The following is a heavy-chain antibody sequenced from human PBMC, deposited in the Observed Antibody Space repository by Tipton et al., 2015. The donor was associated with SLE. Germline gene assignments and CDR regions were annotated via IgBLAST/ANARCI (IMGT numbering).Heavy chain of an antibody. CDR2: IYYSGST. V-gene: IGHV4-59*01. D-gene: IGHD1-14*01. CDR1: GGSISSYY. CDR3: ARDRSNNHYYQSPTWFDP. J-gene: IGHJ5*02. Sequence: TLSLTCTVSGGSISSYYWSWIRQPPGKGLEWIGYIYYSGSTNYNPSLKSRVTISVDTSKNQFSLKLSSVTAADTAVYYCARDRSNNHYYQSPTWFDPWGQGTLVTVSS.